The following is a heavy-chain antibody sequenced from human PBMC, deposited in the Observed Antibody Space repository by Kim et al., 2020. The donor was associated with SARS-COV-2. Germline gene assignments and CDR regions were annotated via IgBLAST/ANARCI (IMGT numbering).Heavy chain of an antibody. D-gene: IGHD3-22*01. V-gene: IGHV3-74*01. CDR3: ARAGDHDISGYYGFLHQ. Sequence: SVKGRFTISRDNAKNTLYLQMNSLRPEDTAVYYCARAGDHDISGYYGFLHQGGQGALVNVSS. J-gene: IGHJ1*01.